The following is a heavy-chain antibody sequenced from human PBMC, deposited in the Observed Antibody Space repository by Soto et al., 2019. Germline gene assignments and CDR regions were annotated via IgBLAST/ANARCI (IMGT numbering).Heavy chain of an antibody. CDR3: VRDRRSWELLGDAFDI. J-gene: IGHJ3*02. V-gene: IGHV3-33*01. CDR2: IWYDGTNK. D-gene: IGHD1-26*01. Sequence: PGGSLRLSCAASRFTFSDYGMHWVRQTPGKGLEWLAFIWYDGTNKYYGDAVKGRSTISRDNAKNSLYLQMNSLRDEDTAVYYCVRDRRSWELLGDAFDIWGQGTMVTVSS. CDR1: RFTFSDYG.